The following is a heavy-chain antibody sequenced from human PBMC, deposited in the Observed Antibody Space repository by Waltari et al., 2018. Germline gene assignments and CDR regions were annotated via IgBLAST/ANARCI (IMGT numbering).Heavy chain of an antibody. CDR1: GFTFNSHW. Sequence: EVQLKQSGGGLVQPGGSLRLSCAASGFTFNSHWMHWVRQAPGKGLVWVSRINRDGNITAYADSVKGRFTISRDNAKNTLYLQMNSLRDEDTAVYYCAKECVDTAICDYWSQGTLVTVSS. CDR2: INRDGNIT. V-gene: IGHV3-74*01. D-gene: IGHD5-18*01. J-gene: IGHJ4*02. CDR3: AKECVDTAICDY.